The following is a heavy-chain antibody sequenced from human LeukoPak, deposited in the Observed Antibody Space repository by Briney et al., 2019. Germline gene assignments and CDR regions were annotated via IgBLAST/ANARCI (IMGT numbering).Heavy chain of an antibody. V-gene: IGHV1-69*13. Sequence: ASVKVSCKASGGTFSSYAISWVRQAPGQGLEWMGGIIPIFGTANYAQKFQGRVTITADESTSTAYMEPSSLRSEDTAVYYCARDTLMQLVLVGLFDIWGQGTMVTVSS. D-gene: IGHD6-13*01. CDR1: GGTFSSYA. CDR3: ARDTLMQLVLVGLFDI. CDR2: IIPIFGTA. J-gene: IGHJ3*02.